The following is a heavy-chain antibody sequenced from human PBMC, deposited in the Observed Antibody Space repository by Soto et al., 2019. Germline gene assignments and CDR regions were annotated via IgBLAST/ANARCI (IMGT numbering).Heavy chain of an antibody. V-gene: IGHV1-69*12. J-gene: IGHJ6*02. CDR3: ARDKDRQQLGWNYYYILDV. D-gene: IGHD6-19*01. Sequence: QVQLMQSGAEVKKPGSSVKVSCKASGGTFSTSAISWVRQAPGDGLEWVGGIMPVFATPDYAQKCQGRVTISADESTTTAYLELTSLATGDTAVYYCARDKDRQQLGWNYYYILDVWGQGTAITVSS. CDR2: IMPVFATP. CDR1: GGTFSTSA.